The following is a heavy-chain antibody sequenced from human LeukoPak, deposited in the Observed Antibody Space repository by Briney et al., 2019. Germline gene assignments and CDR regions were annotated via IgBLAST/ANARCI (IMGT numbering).Heavy chain of an antibody. V-gene: IGHV3-11*04. Sequence: GGSLRLSCAASGFTFSDYYMSWIRQAPGKGLECVSYISSSGNTTYHADSVKGRLTISRDNAKNSLYLQMSSLRAEDTAVYYCATSTLILRLIFDYWGQGTLVTVSS. D-gene: IGHD4-17*01. J-gene: IGHJ4*02. CDR1: GFTFSDYY. CDR2: ISSSGNTT. CDR3: ATSTLILRLIFDY.